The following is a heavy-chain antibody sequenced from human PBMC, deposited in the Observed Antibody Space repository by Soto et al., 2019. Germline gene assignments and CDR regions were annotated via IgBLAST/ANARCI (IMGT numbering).Heavy chain of an antibody. D-gene: IGHD2-2*02. J-gene: IGHJ6*02. CDR3: ARGQYCSSTSCYTGYYYYGMDV. CDR1: GFTFSSYW. CDR2: IKQDGSEK. V-gene: IGHV3-7*03. Sequence: LSCAASGFTFSSYWMSWVRQAPGKGLEWVANIKQDGSEKYYVDSVKGRFTISRDNAKNSLYLQMNSLRAEDTAVYYCARGQYCSSTSCYTGYYYYGMDVWGQGTTVTVSS.